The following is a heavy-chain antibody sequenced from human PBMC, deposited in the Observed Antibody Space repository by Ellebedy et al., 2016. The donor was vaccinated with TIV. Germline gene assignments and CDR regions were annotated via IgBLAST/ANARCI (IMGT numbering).Heavy chain of an antibody. D-gene: IGHD3-10*01. CDR1: GFTFRSHG. Sequence: GGSLRLSXVASGFTFRSHGIYWVRQAPGKGLEWVAVLSSDGSNKYYADSVKGRFTISRDNSKNTLYLQMNSLRTDDMAGYYCARGGSSGSSDYWGQGTLVTVSS. CDR2: LSSDGSNK. V-gene: IGHV3-30*03. J-gene: IGHJ4*02. CDR3: ARGGSSGSSDY.